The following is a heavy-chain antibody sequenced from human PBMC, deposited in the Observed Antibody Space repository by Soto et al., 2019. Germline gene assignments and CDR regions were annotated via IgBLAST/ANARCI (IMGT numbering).Heavy chain of an antibody. CDR3: ARGGPSTWNYLGWFDP. D-gene: IGHD1-7*01. CDR2: ISSSGSTI. CDR1: GFIFSSHE. V-gene: IGHV3-48*03. J-gene: IGHJ5*02. Sequence: EVQLVESGGDLVQSGGSLRLSCAVSGFIFSSHEMNWVRQAPGKGLEWVSYISSSGSTIYYADSVKGRFTISRDNAKNSLYLQMNSLRAEDTAVYYCARGGPSTWNYLGWFDPWGQGTLVTVSS.